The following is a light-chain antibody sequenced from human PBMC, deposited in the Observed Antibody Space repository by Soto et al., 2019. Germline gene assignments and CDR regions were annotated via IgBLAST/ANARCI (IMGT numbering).Light chain of an antibody. CDR3: SSYTSSSPVI. V-gene: IGLV2-14*03. J-gene: IGLJ2*01. CDR1: SSDVGAYNY. Sequence: QSALTQPASVSGSPGQSITISCTGTSSDVGAYNYVSWYQQHPGKAPKLMIYDVSNRPSGVSNRFSGSKSVNPASLTISGLQADDEAYYYCSSYTSSSPVIFGGGTQLTVL. CDR2: DVS.